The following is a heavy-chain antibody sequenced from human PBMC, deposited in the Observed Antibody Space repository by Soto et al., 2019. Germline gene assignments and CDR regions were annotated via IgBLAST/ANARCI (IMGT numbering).Heavy chain of an antibody. V-gene: IGHV4-39*01. CDR3: ARQYSGYDYLGNFDY. CDR2: IYYSGST. J-gene: IGHJ4*02. D-gene: IGHD5-12*01. Sequence: SETLSLTCTVSGGSISSSSYYWGWIRQPPGKGLEWIGSIYYSGSTYYNPSLKSRVTISVDTSKNQFSLKLSSVTAADTAVYYCARQYSGYDYLGNFDYWGQGTLVTVS. CDR1: GGSISSSSYY.